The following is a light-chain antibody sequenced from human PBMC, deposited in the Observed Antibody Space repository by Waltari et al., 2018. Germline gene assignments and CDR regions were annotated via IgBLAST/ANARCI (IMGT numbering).Light chain of an antibody. V-gene: IGLV3-21*04. CDR2: YDS. Sequence: SYVVTQSPSVSVAPGETARITRGGDNIGSKSVHWYQQRPGQAPELVISYDSDRPSGIPERFSGSNSGNTATLTISWVEADDEADYYCLVWHSTTDHHGVFGGGTKLTVL. J-gene: IGLJ2*01. CDR3: LVWHSTTDHHGV. CDR1: NIGSKS.